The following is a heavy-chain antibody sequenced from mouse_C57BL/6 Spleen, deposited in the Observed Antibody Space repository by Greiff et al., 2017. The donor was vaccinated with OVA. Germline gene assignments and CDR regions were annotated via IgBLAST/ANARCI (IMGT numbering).Heavy chain of an antibody. CDR2: IYWDDDK. CDR3: AVSTMVTTDAMDY. J-gene: IGHJ4*01. D-gene: IGHD2-2*01. V-gene: IGHV8-12*01. Sequence: QVTLKVSGPGILQSSQTLSLTCSFSGFSLSTSGMGVSWIRQPSGKGLEWLAHIYWDDDKRYNTSLKSRPTLSKDTSSNQVFLKITSVDTADTATYYCAVSTMVTTDAMDYWGQETSVTVSS. CDR1: GFSLSTSGMG.